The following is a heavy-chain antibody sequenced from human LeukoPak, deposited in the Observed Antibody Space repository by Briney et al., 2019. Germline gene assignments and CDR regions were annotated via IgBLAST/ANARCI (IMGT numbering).Heavy chain of an antibody. Sequence: GRSLRLSCAASGFTFDDYAMHWVRQAPGKGLEWVSGISWNSGSIGYADSVKGRFTISRDNAKNSLYLQMNSLRAEDTVLYYCAKATFDYWGQGTLVTVSS. V-gene: IGHV3-9*01. CDR1: GFTFDDYA. J-gene: IGHJ4*02. CDR3: AKATFDY. CDR2: ISWNSGSI.